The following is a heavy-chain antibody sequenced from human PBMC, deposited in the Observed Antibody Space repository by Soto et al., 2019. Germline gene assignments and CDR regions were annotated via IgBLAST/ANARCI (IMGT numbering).Heavy chain of an antibody. J-gene: IGHJ4*02. CDR2: IIPIFGTA. Sequence: SVKVSCKASGGTFSSYAISWVRQAPGQGLEWMGGIIPIFGTANYAQKFQGRVTITADESTSTAYMELSSLRSEDTAVYYCAGSPRGDPNFDYWGQGTLVTVSS. CDR3: AGSPRGDPNFDY. V-gene: IGHV1-69*13. CDR1: GGTFSSYA.